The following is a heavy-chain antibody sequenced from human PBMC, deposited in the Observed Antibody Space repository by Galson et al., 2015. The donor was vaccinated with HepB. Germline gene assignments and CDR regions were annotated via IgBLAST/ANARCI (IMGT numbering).Heavy chain of an antibody. CDR3: AKELDYGSGSYYTPLFDY. J-gene: IGHJ4*02. V-gene: IGHV3-11*01. Sequence: SLRLSCAASGFTFSDYYMSWIRQAPGKGLEWVSYISSSGSTIYYADSVKGRFTISRDNAKNSLYLQMNSLRAEDTAVYYCAKELDYGSGSYYTPLFDYWGQGTLVTVSS. CDR1: GFTFSDYY. CDR2: ISSSGSTI. D-gene: IGHD3-10*01.